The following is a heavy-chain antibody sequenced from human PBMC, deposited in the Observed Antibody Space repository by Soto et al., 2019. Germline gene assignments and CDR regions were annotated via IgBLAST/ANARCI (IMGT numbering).Heavy chain of an antibody. CDR2: ISSSSSYI. Sequence: KPGGSLRLSCAASGFTFSSYSMNWVRQAPGKGLEWVSSISSSSSYIYYADSVKGRFTISRDNAKNSLYLQMNSLRAEDTAVYYCARGTAYYDFWSGYYYFDYWGQGTLVTVSS. J-gene: IGHJ4*02. CDR3: ARGTAYYDFWSGYYYFDY. D-gene: IGHD3-3*01. V-gene: IGHV3-21*01. CDR1: GFTFSSYS.